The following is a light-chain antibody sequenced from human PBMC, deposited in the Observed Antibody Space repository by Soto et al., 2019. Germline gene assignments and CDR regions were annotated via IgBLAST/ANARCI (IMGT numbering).Light chain of an antibody. CDR2: YDD. CDR3: AAWDDSLNGYV. V-gene: IGLV1-36*01. J-gene: IGLJ1*01. Sequence: QSVLTQPPSVSGAPRQRVTISCSGSSSNIGNNAVNWYQQLPGKAPKLLIYYDDLLPSGVSDRFSGSKSGTSASLAISGLQYEDEADYYCAAWDDSLNGYVFGTGTKLTVL. CDR1: SSNIGNNA.